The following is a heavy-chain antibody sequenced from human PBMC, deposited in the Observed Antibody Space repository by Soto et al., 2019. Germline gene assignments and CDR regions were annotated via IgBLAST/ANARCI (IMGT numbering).Heavy chain of an antibody. CDR2: IYYSGKT. CDR1: GASITRTLYF. V-gene: IGHV4-39*01. CDR3: AKNLPRTGRFDY. Sequence: PGNLRHTCSLPGASITRTLYFWAWIRQPPGKGLEWVGSIYYSGKTHDNRSLKSLNTISVDKSRNQFSLQVSSVNAADTAVYYCAKNLPRTGRFDYWGQGTVVTVSS. J-gene: IGHJ4*02.